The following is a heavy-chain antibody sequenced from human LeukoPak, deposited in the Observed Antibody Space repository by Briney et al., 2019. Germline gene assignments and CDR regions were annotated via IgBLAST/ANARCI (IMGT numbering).Heavy chain of an antibody. CDR3: ARALVGAATADY. Sequence: GGSLRLSCAASGFTFSSYAMSWVRQAPGKGLAWVSVISGSGGSTYYADSVEGRFTISRDNSKDTLYLQMNSLSAEDTAVYYCARALVGAATADYWGQGTLVTVSS. CDR1: GFTFSSYA. J-gene: IGHJ4*02. CDR2: ISGSGGST. V-gene: IGHV3-23*01. D-gene: IGHD1-26*01.